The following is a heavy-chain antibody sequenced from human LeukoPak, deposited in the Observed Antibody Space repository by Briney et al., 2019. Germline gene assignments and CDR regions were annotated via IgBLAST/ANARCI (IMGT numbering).Heavy chain of an antibody. Sequence: GGSLRLSCAASGFTFDDYGMSWVRQAPGKGLEWVSGINWNGGSTGYADSVKGRFTISRDSAKNSLYLQMNSLRAEDTAVYYCARDLMGIAYRGAFYYWGQGTLVTVSS. CDR1: GFTFDDYG. V-gene: IGHV3-20*04. CDR3: ARDLMGIAYRGAFYY. D-gene: IGHD6-13*01. CDR2: INWNGGST. J-gene: IGHJ4*02.